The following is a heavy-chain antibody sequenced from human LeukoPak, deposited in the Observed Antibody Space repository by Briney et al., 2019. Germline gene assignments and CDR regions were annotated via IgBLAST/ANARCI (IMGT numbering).Heavy chain of an antibody. CDR2: INWNGGST. J-gene: IGHJ3*02. CDR3: ARAYYYDSSGYFGDAFDI. V-gene: IGHV3-20*04. D-gene: IGHD3-22*01. Sequence: PGGSLRLSCAASGFTFSGAWMHWVRQDPGKGLEWVSGINWNGGSTGYADSVKGRFTISRDNAKNSLYLQMNSLRAEDTALYYCARAYYYDSSGYFGDAFDIWGQGTMVTVSS. CDR1: GFTFSGAW.